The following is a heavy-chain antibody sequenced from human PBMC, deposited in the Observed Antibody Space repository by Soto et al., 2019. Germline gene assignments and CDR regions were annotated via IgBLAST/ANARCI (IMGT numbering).Heavy chain of an antibody. CDR1: GYSFTSYW. Sequence: ESLKISCKGSGYSFTSYWIGWVRQMPGKGLEWMGIIYPGDSDTRYSPSFQGQVTISADKSISTAYLQWSSLKASDTAMYYCARQETHDYYYYYYGMDVWGQGTTVTVSS. V-gene: IGHV5-51*01. J-gene: IGHJ6*02. D-gene: IGHD1-1*01. CDR2: IYPGDSDT. CDR3: ARQETHDYYYYYYGMDV.